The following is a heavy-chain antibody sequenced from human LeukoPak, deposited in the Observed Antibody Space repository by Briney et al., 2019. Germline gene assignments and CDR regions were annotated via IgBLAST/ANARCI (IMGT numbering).Heavy chain of an antibody. J-gene: IGHJ4*02. CDR2: ISYSGST. V-gene: IGHV4-59*01. D-gene: IGHD4-17*01. Sequence: PSETLSLTCTVSGDSIGSYYWTWIRQPPGKGLEWIGYISYSGSTNYNPSLKSRVTISVDTSKNQFSLKLSSVTAADTAVYYCARLRPPFDYWGQGTLVTVSS. CDR1: GDSIGSYY. CDR3: ARLRPPFDY.